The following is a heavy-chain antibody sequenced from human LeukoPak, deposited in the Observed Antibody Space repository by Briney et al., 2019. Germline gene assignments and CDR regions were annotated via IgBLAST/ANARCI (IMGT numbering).Heavy chain of an antibody. CDR1: GGSVSSASYY. CDR3: VRRGQRLNPGLYYFDY. J-gene: IGHJ4*02. Sequence: SETLSLTCTVSGGSVSSASYYWTWIRQPPGKGLEWIGYIYASGNTNYNPSLKSRVTISVDTSKSQFSLRLSSVTATDTAVYYCVRRGQRLNPGLYYFDYWGQGTLVTVSS. V-gene: IGHV4-61*01. D-gene: IGHD6-25*01. CDR2: IYASGNT.